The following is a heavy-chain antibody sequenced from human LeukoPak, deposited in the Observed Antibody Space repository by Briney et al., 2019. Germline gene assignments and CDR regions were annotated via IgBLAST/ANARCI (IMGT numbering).Heavy chain of an antibody. Sequence: PSETLSLTCTVSGGSISSYYWSWIRQPPGKGLEWIGYIYYSGSTNYNPSLKSRVTISVDTSKNQFSLKLSSVTAADTAVYYCARRYYYDSSGLDIWAKGQWSPSLQ. CDR3: ARRYYYDSSGLDI. CDR1: GGSISSYY. CDR2: IYYSGST. V-gene: IGHV4-59*01. D-gene: IGHD3-22*01. J-gene: IGHJ3*02.